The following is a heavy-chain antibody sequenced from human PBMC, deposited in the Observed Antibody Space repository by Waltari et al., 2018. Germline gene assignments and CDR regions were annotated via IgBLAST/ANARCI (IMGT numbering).Heavy chain of an antibody. CDR1: GFTFSTYS. D-gene: IGHD2-2*02. J-gene: IGHJ4*02. V-gene: IGHV3-48*04. CDR2: ISSTGYTT. Sequence: EVQLMESGGGLAQPGGSLRLSCAASGFTFSTYSMNWFRQAPGKGLGWVSYISSTGYTTYYADSVKGRFTVSRDNAKNSLFLQMNSLRAEDTAVYYCARWEYCSGNSCYTRYVDSWGQGTLVTVSS. CDR3: ARWEYCSGNSCYTRYVDS.